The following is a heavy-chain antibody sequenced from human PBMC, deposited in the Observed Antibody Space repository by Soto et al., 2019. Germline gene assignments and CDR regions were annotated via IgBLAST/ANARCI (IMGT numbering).Heavy chain of an antibody. CDR3: AKDRLAGNFDY. J-gene: IGHJ4*02. Sequence: EVQVLDSGGGLVQPGGSMRLSCAASGFTFNNYAMNWVRQAPGKGLEWVATISATGGSTYYADSVKGRFTISRDNSKNTLYLQMNGLRVEDTAVYYCAKDRLAGNFDYWGQRTQVTVSS. V-gene: IGHV3-23*01. CDR1: GFTFNNYA. CDR2: ISATGGST.